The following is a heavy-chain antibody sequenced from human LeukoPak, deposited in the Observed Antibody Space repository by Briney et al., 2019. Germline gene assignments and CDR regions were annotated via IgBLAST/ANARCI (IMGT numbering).Heavy chain of an antibody. CDR3: ARFQTEYYQWYYMDV. D-gene: IGHD1-26*01. CDR2: IYPGDSDT. V-gene: IGHV5-51*01. CDR1: GYSFTSYW. Sequence: GESLKISCKGSGYSFTSYWIGWVRQMPGKGLEWMGIIYPGDSDTRYSPSFQGQVTISADKSISTAYLRWSSLKASDTAKYYCARFQTEYYQWYYMDVWGNGTTVTVSS. J-gene: IGHJ6*03.